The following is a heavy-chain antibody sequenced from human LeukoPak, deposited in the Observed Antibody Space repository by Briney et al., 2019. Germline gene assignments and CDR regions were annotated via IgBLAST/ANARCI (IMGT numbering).Heavy chain of an antibody. CDR2: IYYSGST. V-gene: IGHV4-59*01. D-gene: IGHD3-22*01. Sequence: SETLSLTCTVSGGSISSYYWSWIRQPPGKGLEWIGYIYYSGSTNYNPSLKSRVTISVDTSKNQFSLKLSSVTAAGTAAYYCARLPYYDSSGYYPYYFDYWGQGTLVTVSS. J-gene: IGHJ4*02. CDR3: ARLPYYDSSGYYPYYFDY. CDR1: GGSISSYY.